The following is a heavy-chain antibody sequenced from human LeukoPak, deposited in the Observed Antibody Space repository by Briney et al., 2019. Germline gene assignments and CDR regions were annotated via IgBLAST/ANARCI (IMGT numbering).Heavy chain of an antibody. CDR3: ARRGLSRYYFDY. CDR2: ISGSGGST. Sequence: GGSLRLSCPVSGFTFDNYAMSWVRQAPGKGLEWVSAISGSGGSTYYADSVKGRFTISRDASKNTLYLQMNSLKTEDTAVYYCARRGLSRYYFDYWGQGTLVTVSS. D-gene: IGHD1-14*01. CDR1: GFTFDNYA. V-gene: IGHV3-23*01. J-gene: IGHJ4*02.